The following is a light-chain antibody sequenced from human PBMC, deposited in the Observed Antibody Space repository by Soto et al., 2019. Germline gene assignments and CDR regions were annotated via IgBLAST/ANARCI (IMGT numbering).Light chain of an antibody. CDR2: EGS. CDR1: SSDVGSYNL. Sequence: QPVLTQPASVSGSPGQSITISCTGTSSDVGSYNLVSWYQQHPGKAPKLMIYEGSKRPSGVSNRFSGSKSGNTASLTISELQAEDEADYYCCSYAGSSTLRVFGTGTKLTVL. V-gene: IGLV2-23*01. J-gene: IGLJ1*01. CDR3: CSYAGSSTLRV.